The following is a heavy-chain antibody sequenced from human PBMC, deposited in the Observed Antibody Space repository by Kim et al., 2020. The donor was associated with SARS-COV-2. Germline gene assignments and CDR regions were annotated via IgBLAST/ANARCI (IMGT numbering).Heavy chain of an antibody. V-gene: IGHV3-48*03. Sequence: SVKGRFTISRDNAKNSLYLQMNSLRAEDTAVYYCARERAAAGTKGWFDPWGQGTLVTVSS. CDR3: ARERAAAGTKGWFDP. J-gene: IGHJ5*02. D-gene: IGHD6-13*01.